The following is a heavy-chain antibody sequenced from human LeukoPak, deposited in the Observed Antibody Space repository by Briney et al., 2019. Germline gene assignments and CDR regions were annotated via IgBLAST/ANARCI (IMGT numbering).Heavy chain of an antibody. CDR3: ARERLYGLFDY. Sequence: PGGSLRLSCAASGFTFSSYWMHWVRQAPGKGLVWVSRINSDGSSTSYADSVKGRFTTSRDNAKNTLYLQMNSLRAEDTAVYYCARERLYGLFDYWGQGTLVTVSS. CDR2: INSDGSST. V-gene: IGHV3-74*01. D-gene: IGHD4-17*01. J-gene: IGHJ4*02. CDR1: GFTFSSYW.